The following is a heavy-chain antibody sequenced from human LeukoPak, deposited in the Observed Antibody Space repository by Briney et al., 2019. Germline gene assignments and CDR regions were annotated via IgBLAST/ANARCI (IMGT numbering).Heavy chain of an antibody. J-gene: IGHJ4*02. CDR3: AKEGLIEVAGIDY. CDR2: ISYDGSNK. Sequence: GGSLRLSCAASGFTFSSYGMHWVRQAPGKGLEWVAVISYDGSNKYYADSVKGRFTISRDNSKNTLYLQMNSLRAEDTAVYYCAKEGLIEVAGIDYWAREPWSPSPQ. V-gene: IGHV3-30*18. D-gene: IGHD6-19*01. CDR1: GFTFSSYG.